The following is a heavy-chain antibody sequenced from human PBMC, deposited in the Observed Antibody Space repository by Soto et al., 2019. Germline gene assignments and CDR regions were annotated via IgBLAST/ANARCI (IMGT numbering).Heavy chain of an antibody. J-gene: IGHJ5*02. Sequence: QVQLVQSGAEVKKPGASVKVSCKASGYTFTNYNMHWVRQAPGQGLEWMGIISPSGGATYAQEFQDRVTLTRDTSTSTAYMELSGLTSKDAAVYFCARDGSSDWLSWLDPWRQGTLVTVSS. V-gene: IGHV1-46*01. CDR2: ISPSGGA. CDR1: GYTFTNYN. D-gene: IGHD3-9*01. CDR3: ARDGSSDWLSWLDP.